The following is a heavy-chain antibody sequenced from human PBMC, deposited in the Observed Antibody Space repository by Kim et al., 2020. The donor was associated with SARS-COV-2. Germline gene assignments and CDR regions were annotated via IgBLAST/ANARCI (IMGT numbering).Heavy chain of an antibody. D-gene: IGHD2-8*01. V-gene: IGHV3-48*02. CDR1: GFTFSAYD. CDR3: GRDSMRGAFDM. J-gene: IGHJ3*02. CDR2: ITKSSTTI. Sequence: GGSLRLSCATSGFTFSAYDMNWVRQAPGKGLEWLSFITKSSTTIYYADSVEGRFTISRDNAKNSLFLQMNSLRDEDTALYYWGRDSMRGAFDMWGQGTM.